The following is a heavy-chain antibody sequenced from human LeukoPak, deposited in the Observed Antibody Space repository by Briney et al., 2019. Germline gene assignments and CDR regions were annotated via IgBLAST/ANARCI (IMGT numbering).Heavy chain of an antibody. CDR1: GFTFSNYA. V-gene: IGHV3-23*01. CDR3: AREADCSSTSCYGSQAGGWFDP. D-gene: IGHD2-2*01. CDR2: INDIGSTR. J-gene: IGHJ5*02. Sequence: GGSLRLSCGASGFTFSNYAMSWVRQAPGKGLEWGSGINDIGSTRFYAASVKGRFTISRDNSKNTLYLQMNSLRAEDTAVYYCAREADCSSTSCYGSQAGGWFDPWGQGTLVTVSS.